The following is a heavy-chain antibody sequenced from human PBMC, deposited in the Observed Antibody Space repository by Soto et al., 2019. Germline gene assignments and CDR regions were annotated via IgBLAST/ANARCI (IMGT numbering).Heavy chain of an antibody. CDR1: GGSFSGYY. V-gene: IGHV4-34*01. D-gene: IGHD3-9*01. CDR2: INHSGST. J-gene: IGHJ6*04. Sequence: SETLSLTCAVYGGSFSGYYWSWIRQPPGKGLEWIGEINHSGSTNYNPSLKSRVTISVDTSKNQFSLKLSSVTAADTAVYYCARVYYDILTGYRGGSDVWGKGTTVTVSS. CDR3: ARVYYDILTGYRGGSDV.